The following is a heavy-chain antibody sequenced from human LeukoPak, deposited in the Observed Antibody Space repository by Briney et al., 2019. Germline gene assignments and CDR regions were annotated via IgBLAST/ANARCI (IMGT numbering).Heavy chain of an antibody. V-gene: IGHV3-20*04. CDR2: INWNGGRT. D-gene: IGHD1-1*01. Sequence: GGSLRLSCAASGFSFEDYGMSWVRQAPGMGLECVSYINWNGGRTGYADSVKGRFTISRDNAKDSLYLQMNSLRAEDTAFYFCARTGTSVPDRFDPWGQGTLVTVSS. CDR1: GFSFEDYG. CDR3: ARTGTSVPDRFDP. J-gene: IGHJ5*02.